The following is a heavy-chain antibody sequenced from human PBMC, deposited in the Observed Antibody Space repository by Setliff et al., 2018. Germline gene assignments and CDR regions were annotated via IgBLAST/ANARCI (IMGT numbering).Heavy chain of an antibody. J-gene: IGHJ4*02. CDR1: GASISTTYYY. CDR2: IYQNGIT. D-gene: IGHD1-1*01. CDR3: ARTGTYRYFDS. V-gene: IGHV4-39*07. Sequence: LSLTCSVSGASISTTYYYWDWIRQSPEKGLEWIGTIYQNGITYYNPSVKSRVTISVDKSKNQFSLSLRSVTAADTAVYYCARTGTYRYFDSWGQGTRVTVSS.